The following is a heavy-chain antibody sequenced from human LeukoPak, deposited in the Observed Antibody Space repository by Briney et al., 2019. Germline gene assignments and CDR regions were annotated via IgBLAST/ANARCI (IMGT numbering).Heavy chain of an antibody. V-gene: IGHV4-59*08. CDR1: GGSISAYS. J-gene: IGHJ4*02. CDR2: IYYSGTP. D-gene: IGHD3-22*01. CDR3: ARLDSSAYYVDY. Sequence: EASETLSLTCIVSGGSISAYSWSWMRQPPGKGLEWIRYIYYSGTPNYNSSLKSRVTISVDTSKSQFSLKHSSVTAADTAVYYCARLDSSAYYVDYWGQGTLVTVSS.